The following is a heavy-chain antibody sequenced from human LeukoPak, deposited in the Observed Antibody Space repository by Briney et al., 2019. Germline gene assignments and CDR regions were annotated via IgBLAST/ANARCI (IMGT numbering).Heavy chain of an antibody. CDR1: GGTFSSYA. D-gene: IGHD6-13*01. J-gene: IGHJ4*02. CDR3: ATATISGIAAAGDY. CDR2: IIPILGIA. V-gene: IGHV1-69*04. Sequence: SVKVSCKASGGTFSSYAISWVRQAPGQGLEWMGRIIPILGIANYAQKFQGRVTITADKSTSTAYMELSSLRSEDTAVYYCATATISGIAAAGDYWGQGTLVTVSS.